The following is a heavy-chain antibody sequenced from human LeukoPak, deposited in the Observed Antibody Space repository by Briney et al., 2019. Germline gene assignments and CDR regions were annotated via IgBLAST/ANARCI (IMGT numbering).Heavy chain of an antibody. D-gene: IGHD5-18*01. Sequence: PSETLSLTCAVYGGSFSGYYWSWIRQPPGQGLEWIGEINHSGSTNYNPSLKSRVTISVDTSKNQFSLKLSSVTAADTAVYYCARGKRGYSYGFRGGLFDYWGQGTLVTVSS. V-gene: IGHV4-34*01. CDR3: ARGKRGYSYGFRGGLFDY. CDR2: INHSGST. J-gene: IGHJ4*02. CDR1: GGSFSGYY.